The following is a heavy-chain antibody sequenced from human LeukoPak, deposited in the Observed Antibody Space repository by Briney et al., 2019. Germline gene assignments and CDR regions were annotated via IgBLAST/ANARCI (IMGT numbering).Heavy chain of an antibody. D-gene: IGHD1-26*01. CDR3: ARHERDAVSGSYDY. CDR2: IYTSGST. J-gene: IGHJ4*02. V-gene: IGHV4-4*07. Sequence: PSETLSLTCTVSGGSISSYYWSWIRQPAGKGLEWIGRIYTSGSTNYNPSLKSRVTMSVDTSKNQFSLKLSSVTAADTAVYYCARHERDAVSGSYDYWGQGTLVTVSS. CDR1: GGSISSYY.